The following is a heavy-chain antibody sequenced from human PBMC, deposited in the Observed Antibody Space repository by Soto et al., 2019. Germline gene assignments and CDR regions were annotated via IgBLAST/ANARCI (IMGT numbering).Heavy chain of an antibody. CDR1: GDSISRSYW. D-gene: IGHD3-10*01. V-gene: IGHV4-4*02. Sequence: QVQLQESGPGLVKPSGTLSLTCAVSGDSISRSYWWSWVRQLPGKGLEWIGEIYHSGSTIYNPSLQSRVTLSVDKSKNEFSLKMSSVTDADTAVYYCTSKFXXLLADAFDIWGQGTMVTVSS. J-gene: IGHJ3*02. CDR3: TSKFXXLLADAFDI. CDR2: IYHSGST.